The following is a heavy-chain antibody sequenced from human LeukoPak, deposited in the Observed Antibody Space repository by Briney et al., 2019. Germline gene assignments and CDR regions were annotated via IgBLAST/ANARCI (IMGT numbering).Heavy chain of an antibody. CDR1: GYTFTGYY. CDR3: ARGIAVAGTIDY. Sequence: ASVKVSCKASGYTFTGYYMHWVRQAPGQGLGWMGWINPNSGGTNYAQKFQGRVTMTRDTSISTAYMELSRLRSDDTAVYYCARGIAVAGTIDYWGQGTLVTVSS. D-gene: IGHD6-19*01. CDR2: INPNSGGT. V-gene: IGHV1-2*02. J-gene: IGHJ4*02.